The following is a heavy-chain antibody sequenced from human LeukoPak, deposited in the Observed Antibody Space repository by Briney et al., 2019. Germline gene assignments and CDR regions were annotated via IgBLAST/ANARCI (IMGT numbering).Heavy chain of an antibody. V-gene: IGHV1-2*02. J-gene: IGHJ4*02. D-gene: IGHD3-3*01. CDR2: LRTNTGGT. CDR1: GYTFTDLY. Sequence: ASVKVSCKASGYTFTDLYIHWVRQAPGQGLEWMGFLRTNTGGTSYAQKFQGRVTMTRDTSISTAYLELTSLTSDDTAVYFCARHNYDFDFDYWGQGSLVTVSA. CDR3: ARHNYDFDFDY.